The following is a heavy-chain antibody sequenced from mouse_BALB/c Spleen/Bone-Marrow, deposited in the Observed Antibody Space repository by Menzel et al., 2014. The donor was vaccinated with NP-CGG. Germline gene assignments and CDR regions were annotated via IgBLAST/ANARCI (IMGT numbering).Heavy chain of an antibody. V-gene: IGHV1-14*01. CDR1: GYTFXSYV. Sequence: VQLQQSGPELVKPGASVKMSCKASGYTFXSYVMHWVKQKPGQGLDWIGYINPYNDGTKYNEKFKGKATLTSDKSSSTAYMELSSLTSEDSAVYYCARGVYYDYDEGALDYWGQGTSVTVSS. CDR3: ARGVYYDYDEGALDY. D-gene: IGHD2-4*01. CDR2: INPYNDGT. J-gene: IGHJ4*01.